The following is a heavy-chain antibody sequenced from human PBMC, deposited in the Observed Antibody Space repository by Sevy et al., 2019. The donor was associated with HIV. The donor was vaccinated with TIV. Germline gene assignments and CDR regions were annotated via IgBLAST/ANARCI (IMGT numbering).Heavy chain of an antibody. Sequence: SETLSLACTVSGGSISSFDWSWIRRPPGKGLEWIGYLHSSGSTNYNPSLKSRVTISVDTSKNQFSLKLNSVTAADTAVYYSASVGHSTSWDFDPWGQGTLVTVSS. CDR1: GGSISSFD. D-gene: IGHD2-2*01. V-gene: IGHV4-59*08. CDR3: ASVGHSTSWDFDP. CDR2: LHSSGST. J-gene: IGHJ5*02.